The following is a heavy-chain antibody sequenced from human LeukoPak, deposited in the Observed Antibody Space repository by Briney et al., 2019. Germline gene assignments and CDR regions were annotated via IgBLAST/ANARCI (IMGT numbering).Heavy chain of an antibody. CDR3: ARGYCSRTSCEDFDY. J-gene: IGHJ4*02. V-gene: IGHV3-21*01. Sequence: GGSLTLSCAASGFTFSSYALSWVRQAPAKGLEWVSSISASSSFIYYADSLKGRFTISRDNAKNSLYLQMNSLRAEDTAVFYCARGYCSRTSCEDFDYWGQGTLVTVSS. CDR2: ISASSSFI. CDR1: GFTFSSYA. D-gene: IGHD2-2*01.